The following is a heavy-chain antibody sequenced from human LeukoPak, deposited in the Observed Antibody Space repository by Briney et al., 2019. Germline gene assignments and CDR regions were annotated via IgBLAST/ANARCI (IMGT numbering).Heavy chain of an antibody. CDR2: INPNSGGT. Sequence: GASVTVSCTASGYTFIGYYMHWVRQAPGQGLEWMGWINPNSGGTNYEQKFQGRVTMTRDTSISTAYMELSRLRSDDTAVYYCARDPYYYDSGETFDYWGQGTLVTVSS. V-gene: IGHV1-2*02. CDR3: ARDPYYYDSGETFDY. J-gene: IGHJ4*02. CDR1: GYTFIGYY. D-gene: IGHD3-10*01.